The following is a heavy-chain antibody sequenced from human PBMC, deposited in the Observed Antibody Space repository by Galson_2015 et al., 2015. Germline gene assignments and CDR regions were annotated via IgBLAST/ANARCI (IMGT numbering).Heavy chain of an antibody. V-gene: IGHV3-21*01. Sequence: SLRLSCAASGFTFSSYSMNWVRQAPGKGLEWVSSISSSSSYIYYADSVKSRFTISRDNAKNSLYLQMNSLRAEDPAVYYCARDIVVVPAAIEGLDAFDIWGQGTMVTVSS. CDR1: GFTFSSYS. J-gene: IGHJ3*02. D-gene: IGHD2-2*02. CDR3: ARDIVVVPAAIEGLDAFDI. CDR2: ISSSSSYI.